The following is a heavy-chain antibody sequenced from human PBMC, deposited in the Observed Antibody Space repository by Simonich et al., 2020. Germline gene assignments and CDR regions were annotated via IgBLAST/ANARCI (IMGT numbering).Heavy chain of an antibody. V-gene: IGHV3-23*01. CDR1: GFTFSSYA. Sequence: GGGLVQPGGSLRLSCAASGFTFSSYARSWVRQAPGKGLEWVSAISGSGGSKYYADSVKGRFTISRDNSKNTLYLQMNSLRAEDTAVYYFAKDLGERITMIVVVIDAFDIWGQGTMVTVSS. D-gene: IGHD3-22*01. J-gene: IGHJ3*02. CDR2: ISGSGGSK. CDR3: AKDLGERITMIVVVIDAFDI.